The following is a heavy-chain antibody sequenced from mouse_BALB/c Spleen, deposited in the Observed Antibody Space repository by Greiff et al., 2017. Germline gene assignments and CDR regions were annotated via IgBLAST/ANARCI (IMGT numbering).Heavy chain of an antibody. CDR3: ARNGYYVRYFDY. CDR1: GFSLTSYG. CDR2: IWSGGST. Sequence: VKLMESGPGLVQPSQSLSITCTVSGFSLTSYGVHWVRQSPGKGLEWLGVIWSGGSTDYNAAFISRLSISKDNSKSQVFFKMNSLQANDTAIYYCARNGYYVRYFDYWGQGTTLTVSS. J-gene: IGHJ2*01. V-gene: IGHV2-2*02. D-gene: IGHD2-3*01.